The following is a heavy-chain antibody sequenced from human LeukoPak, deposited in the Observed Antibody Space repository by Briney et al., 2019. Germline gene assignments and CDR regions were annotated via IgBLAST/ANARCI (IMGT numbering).Heavy chain of an antibody. CDR3: TTVNWAAFDV. D-gene: IGHD7-27*01. CDR2: IKSKTDGGTT. V-gene: IGHV3-15*01. Sequence: GGSLRLSCAASGFTLSNAWMSWVRQAPGKGLEWVGRIKSKTDGGTTDYAAPVKGRFTISKDDSKTTLYLQMNSLRTEDAAVYCCTTVNWAAFDVWGQGTMVTVSS. CDR1: GFTLSNAW. J-gene: IGHJ3*01.